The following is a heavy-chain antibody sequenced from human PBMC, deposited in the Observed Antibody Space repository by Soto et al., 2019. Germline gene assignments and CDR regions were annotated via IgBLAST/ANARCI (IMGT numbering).Heavy chain of an antibody. V-gene: IGHV4-39*01. J-gene: IGHJ4*02. D-gene: IGHD3-3*01. CDR1: DDSINSDKYY. CDR3: ARLEGLATISYYFDF. CDR2: IYYRGNA. Sequence: QLQLQESGPGLVKPSETLSLTCSVSDDSINSDKYYWGWIRQPPGKGLEWIGSIYYRGNAYYNPSLHAPLTISLANSKTQSSLKLTSVTAADSAVYFCARLEGLATISYYFDFWGPGALVTVSS.